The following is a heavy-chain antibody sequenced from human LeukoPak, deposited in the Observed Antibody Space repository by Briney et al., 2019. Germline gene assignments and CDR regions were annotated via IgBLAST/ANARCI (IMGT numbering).Heavy chain of an antibody. CDR2: INSDGSGT. CDR1: GFTFSSYE. D-gene: IGHD3-22*01. V-gene: IGHV3-74*01. CDR3: AREGYYFDSSGQSPLGY. J-gene: IGHJ4*02. Sequence: GGSLRLSCAASGFTFSSYEMNWVRQAPGKGLVYVSRINSDGSGTSYADSVKGRFTISRDNAKKTLYLQMNSLRAEDTAVYYCAREGYYFDSSGQSPLGYWGQGTLVTVSS.